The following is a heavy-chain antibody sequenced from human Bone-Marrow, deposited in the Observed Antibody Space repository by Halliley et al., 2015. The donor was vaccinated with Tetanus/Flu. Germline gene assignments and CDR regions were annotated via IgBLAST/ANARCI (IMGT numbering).Heavy chain of an antibody. D-gene: IGHD2-2*01. CDR3: AKDRRSKGVYYYGLDV. Sequence: SLRLSCEASGFNFGTYAMTWVRQAPGKGLEWVSGLGFNGGDTYYADSVKGRFTISRDNTRNTLYLQINSLTVEDSAVYYWAKDRRSKGVYYYGLDVWGQGTTVTVSS. CDR1: GFNFGTYA. CDR2: LGFNGGDT. J-gene: IGHJ6*02. V-gene: IGHV3-23*01.